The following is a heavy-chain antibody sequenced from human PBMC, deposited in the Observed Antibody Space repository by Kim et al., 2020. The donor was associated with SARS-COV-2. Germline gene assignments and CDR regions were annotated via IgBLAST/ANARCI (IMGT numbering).Heavy chain of an antibody. J-gene: IGHJ3*02. D-gene: IGHD6-19*01. CDR3: AKEVAGTGTFDI. Sequence: TKQAQKFQGRVTMTRDTSTRTVYMELSSLRSEDTAVYYCAKEVAGTGTFDIWGQGTMVTVSS. V-gene: IGHV1-46*01. CDR2: T.